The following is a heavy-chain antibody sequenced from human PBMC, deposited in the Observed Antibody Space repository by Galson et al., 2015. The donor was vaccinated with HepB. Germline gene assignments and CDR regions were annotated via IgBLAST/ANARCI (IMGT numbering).Heavy chain of an antibody. Sequence: SLRLSCAASGVTFSNSAMHWARQAMSWVRQAPGKGLEWVSSISGSGDMTYYADSVEGRFTISRDRSKNTLYLHMNSLRAEDTALYYCAIHENPGPYYFDYWGQGTLVTVSS. CDR3: AIHENPGPYYFDY. J-gene: IGHJ4*02. CDR1: GVTFSNSA. V-gene: IGHV3-23*01. CDR2: ISGSGDMT.